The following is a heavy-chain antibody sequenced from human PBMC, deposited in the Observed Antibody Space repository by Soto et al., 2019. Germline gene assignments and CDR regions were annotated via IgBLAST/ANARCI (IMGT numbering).Heavy chain of an antibody. V-gene: IGHV4-30-4*01. D-gene: IGHD5-12*01. Sequence: QVRLQESGPGLVKPSQTLSLTCTVYSGSISSGDYYWSWIRQPPGKGLEWIGYIYYRGSTYYNPSLKSRVTISVDTSKNLFSLKLSSVTAADTAVSYCARNIVATIFFDYCGQGTLVTVSS. CDR2: IYYRGST. J-gene: IGHJ4*02. CDR1: SGSISSGDYY. CDR3: ARNIVATIFFDY.